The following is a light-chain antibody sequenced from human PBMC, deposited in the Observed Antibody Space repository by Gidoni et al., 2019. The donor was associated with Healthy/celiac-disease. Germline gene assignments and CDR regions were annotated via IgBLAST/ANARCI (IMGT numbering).Light chain of an antibody. CDR1: QSVSSSY. CDR3: QQYGSSPLT. V-gene: IGKV3-20*01. Sequence: IVLTQSPCPLALSPGERATLACRASQSVSSSYLAWYQQKPGQAPRLLIYGASSRATGIPDRFSGSGSGTDFTLTISRLEPEDFAVYYCQQYGSSPLTFGGXTKVEIK. J-gene: IGKJ4*01. CDR2: GAS.